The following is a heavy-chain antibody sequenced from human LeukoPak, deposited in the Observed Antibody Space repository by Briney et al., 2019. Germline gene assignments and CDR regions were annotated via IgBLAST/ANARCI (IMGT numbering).Heavy chain of an antibody. CDR2: ITYTGST. CDR3: ARGAPYYYDSSGYLFDY. CDR1: GGSISSYY. J-gene: IGHJ4*02. D-gene: IGHD3-22*01. V-gene: IGHV4-59*01. Sequence: SETLSLTCIISGGSISSYYWSWIRQSPGKGLEWIGYITYTGSTDYDPSLKSRVTISVDTSRNQFSLKLSSVTAADTAVYYCARGAPYYYDSSGYLFDYWGQGTLVTVSS.